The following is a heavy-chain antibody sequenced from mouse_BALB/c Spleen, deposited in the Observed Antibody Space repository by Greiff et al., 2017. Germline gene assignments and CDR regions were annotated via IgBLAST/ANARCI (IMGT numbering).Heavy chain of an antibody. CDR3: ARGMTPRAMDY. CDR1: GFTFSDYY. J-gene: IGHJ4*01. V-gene: IGHV5-4*02. CDR2: ISDGGSYT. Sequence: EVKVVESGGGLVKPGGSLKLSCAASGFTFSDYYMYWVRQTPEKRLEWVATISDGGSYTYYPDSVKGRFTISRDNAKNNLYLQMSSLKSEDTAMYYCARGMTPRAMDYWGQGTSVTVSS.